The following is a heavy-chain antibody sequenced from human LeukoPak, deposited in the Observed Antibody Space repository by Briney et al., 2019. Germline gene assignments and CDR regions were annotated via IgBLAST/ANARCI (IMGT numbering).Heavy chain of an antibody. J-gene: IGHJ4*02. V-gene: IGHV4-59*01. D-gene: IGHD5-12*01. CDR3: ARDYKVATRSAFDY. Sequence: KPSETLSLTCTVSGGSISSYYWSWIRQPPGKGLEWIGYIYYTGSTNYNPSLKSRVTISVDTSKNHFSLKLTSVTAADTAVYYCARDYKVATRSAFDYWGQGTLVTVSS. CDR1: GGSISSYY. CDR2: IYYTGST.